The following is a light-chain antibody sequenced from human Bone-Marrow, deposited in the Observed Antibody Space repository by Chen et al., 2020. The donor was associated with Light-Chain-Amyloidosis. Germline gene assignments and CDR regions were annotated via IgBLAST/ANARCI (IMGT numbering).Light chain of an antibody. Sequence: SYVLTQPSSVSVAPGQTATIACGGNNIGSTSVHWYQQTPGQAPLLVVYDDSDRPSGIPERLCGSTGGNTATLTISRVEAGDEADYYCQVWDRSSDRPVFGGGTKLTVL. J-gene: IGLJ3*02. CDR2: DDS. CDR3: QVWDRSSDRPV. V-gene: IGLV3-21*02. CDR1: NIGSTS.